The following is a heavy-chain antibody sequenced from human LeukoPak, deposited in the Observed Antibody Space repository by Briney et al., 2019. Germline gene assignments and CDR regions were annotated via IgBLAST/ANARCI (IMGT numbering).Heavy chain of an antibody. V-gene: IGHV3-21*01. CDR3: ARSRGVTTWGYNWFDP. CDR1: GFTFSSYS. Sequence: KPGGSLRLSCAASGFTFSSYSMNWVRQAPGKGLEWVSSISSSSSYIYYADSVKGRFTISRDNAKNSLYPQMNSLRAEDTAVYYCARSRGVTTWGYNWFDPWGQGTLVTVSS. CDR2: ISSSSSYI. D-gene: IGHD4-17*01. J-gene: IGHJ5*02.